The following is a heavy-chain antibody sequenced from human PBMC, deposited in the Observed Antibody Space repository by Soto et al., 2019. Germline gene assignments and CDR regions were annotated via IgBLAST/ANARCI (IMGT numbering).Heavy chain of an antibody. CDR1: GYTFTSYG. CDR3: ARRGECSGGSCPPLSY. V-gene: IGHV1-18*01. J-gene: IGHJ4*02. Sequence: VASVKVSCKASGYTFTSYGISWVRQAPGQGLEWMGWISAYNGNTNYAQKLQGRVTMTTDTSTSTAYMELRSLRSDDTAVYYCARRGECSGGSCPPLSYWGQGTLVTVSS. D-gene: IGHD2-15*01. CDR2: ISAYNGNT.